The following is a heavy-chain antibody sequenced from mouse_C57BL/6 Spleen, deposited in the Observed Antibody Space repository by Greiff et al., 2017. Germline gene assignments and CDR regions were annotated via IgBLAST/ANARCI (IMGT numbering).Heavy chain of an antibody. CDR2: IDPSDSYT. Sequence: QVQLQQPGAELVMPGASVKLSCKASGYTFTSYWMHWVKQRPGQGLEWIGEIDPSDSYTNYNQKFKGKSTLTVDKSSSTAYMQLSSLTSEDSAVYYCARQYYGSSQYYFDYWGQGTTLTVSS. D-gene: IGHD1-1*01. J-gene: IGHJ2*01. CDR1: GYTFTSYW. V-gene: IGHV1-69*01. CDR3: ARQYYGSSQYYFDY.